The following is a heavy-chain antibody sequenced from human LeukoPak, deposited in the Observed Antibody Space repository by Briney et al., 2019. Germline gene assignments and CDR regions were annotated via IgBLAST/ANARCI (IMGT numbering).Heavy chain of an antibody. V-gene: IGHV3-23*01. CDR1: GFTFNKYW. D-gene: IGHD3-3*01. Sequence: GGSLRLSCTASGFTFNKYWMSWVRQAPGKGLEWVSAISGSGGSTYYADSVKGRFTISRDNSKNTLYLQMNSLRAEDTAVYYCAKGDDSDYWGQGTLVTVSS. CDR2: ISGSGGST. J-gene: IGHJ4*02. CDR3: AKGDDSDY.